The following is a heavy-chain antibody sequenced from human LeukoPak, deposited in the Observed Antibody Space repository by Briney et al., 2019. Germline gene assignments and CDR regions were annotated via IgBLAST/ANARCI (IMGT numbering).Heavy chain of an antibody. J-gene: IGHJ4*02. CDR1: GFTFRGYG. CDR3: AKDAAANVDYPYYFDY. CDR2: IRGSGVTT. Sequence: GGTLRLSCAASGFTFRGYGMSWVRQAPGKGLEWVSAIRGSGVTTYYADSVKGRFTISRDNSRTTLYLLMNSLRAEDTAVYYCAKDAAANVDYPYYFDYWGQGALGTVSS. D-gene: IGHD4-11*01. V-gene: IGHV3-23*01.